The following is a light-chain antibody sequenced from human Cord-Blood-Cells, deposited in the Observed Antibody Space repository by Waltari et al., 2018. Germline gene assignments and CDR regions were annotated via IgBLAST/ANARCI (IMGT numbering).Light chain of an antibody. CDR1: RSDVGSSPL. Sequence: QSALPQPASVSGSPGPSITISCTVTRSDVGSSPLVSCYQQHPGKAPKLMIYEVSKRPSGVSNRFSGSKSGNTASLTISGLQAEDEADYYCCSYAGSSTFYVFGTGTKVTVL. J-gene: IGLJ1*01. V-gene: IGLV2-23*02. CDR3: CSYAGSSTFYV. CDR2: EVS.